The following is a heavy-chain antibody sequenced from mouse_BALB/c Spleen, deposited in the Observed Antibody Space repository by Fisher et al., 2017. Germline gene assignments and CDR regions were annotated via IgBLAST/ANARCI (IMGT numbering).Heavy chain of an antibody. J-gene: IGHJ4*01. V-gene: IGHV1-15*01. CDR3: TRWDYDSAMDY. D-gene: IGHD2-4*01. Sequence: KFKGKATLTADKSSSTAYMELRSLTSEDSAVYYCTRWDYDSAMDYWGQGTSVTVSS.